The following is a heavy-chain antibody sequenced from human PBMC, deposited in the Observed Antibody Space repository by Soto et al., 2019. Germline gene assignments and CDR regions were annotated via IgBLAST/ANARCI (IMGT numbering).Heavy chain of an antibody. CDR1: GASINNNDYY. V-gene: IGHV4-30-4*01. J-gene: IGHJ2*01. CDR2: VYYSGTT. Sequence: SETLSLTCTVSGASINNNDYYWSWIRQTPGKGLEWIGYVYYSGTTDYIPSLKSRLSMSIDKSQNQFTLKLNPVTAADTATYYCARMSYFYDKWYFDLWGRGTLVTVSS. CDR3: ARMSYFYDKWYFDL. D-gene: IGHD3-22*01.